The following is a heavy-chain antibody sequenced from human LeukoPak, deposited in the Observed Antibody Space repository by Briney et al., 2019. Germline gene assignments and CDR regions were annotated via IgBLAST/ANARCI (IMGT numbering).Heavy chain of an antibody. D-gene: IGHD6-13*01. J-gene: IGHJ4*02. CDR3: ARVDGSSSCPDY. V-gene: IGHV3-7*01. Sequence: GGSLRLSCAASGFTFSSYWMSWVRPAPGKGLEWVANIKQDGSETYYVDSVKGRFTISRDNAKNLLYLEMNSLRAEDTALYYCARVDGSSSCPDYWGQGTLVTVSS. CDR2: IKQDGSET. CDR1: GFTFSSYW.